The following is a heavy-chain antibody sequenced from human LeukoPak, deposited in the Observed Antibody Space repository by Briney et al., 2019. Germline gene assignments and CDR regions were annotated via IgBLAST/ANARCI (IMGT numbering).Heavy chain of an antibody. Sequence: SETLSLTCTVSGGSISSSSYYWGWIRQPPGKGLEWIGSIYYSGSTYYNPSLKSRVTISVDTSKNQFSLKLSSVTAADTAVYYCARLRARTYSLDYWGQGTLVTVSS. CDR3: ARLRARTYSLDY. D-gene: IGHD2-21*01. J-gene: IGHJ4*02. CDR1: GGSISSSSYY. V-gene: IGHV4-39*07. CDR2: IYYSGST.